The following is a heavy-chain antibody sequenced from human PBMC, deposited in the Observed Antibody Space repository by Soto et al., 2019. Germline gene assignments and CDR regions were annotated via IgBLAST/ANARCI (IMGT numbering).Heavy chain of an antibody. CDR3: ARDLGTTIAGPPRRETYGWLDP. Sequence: QVQLVQSGAEVKRPGSSMKLSCKASGGTFTYYGISWVRQAPGQGLEWMGGIIPIIGPATYAQKFQGRLTITADQSTSTAYMELSSLGSEDTALYSCARDLGTTIAGPPRRETYGWLDPWGQGTLVTGSS. J-gene: IGHJ5*02. CDR2: IIPIIGPA. CDR1: GGTFTYYG. D-gene: IGHD3-22*01. V-gene: IGHV1-69*01.